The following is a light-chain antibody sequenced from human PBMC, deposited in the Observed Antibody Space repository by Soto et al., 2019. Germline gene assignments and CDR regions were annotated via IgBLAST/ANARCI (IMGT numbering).Light chain of an antibody. CDR2: DAS. V-gene: IGKV3-11*01. CDR1: QSVRSS. J-gene: IGKJ3*01. Sequence: EIVLTQSPDTLSLSPGERATLSCRASQSVRSSLAWYQQKPGQAPRLLIYDASNRATGIPARFSGSGSGTDFTLTISSLEPEDFAVYYCQQRSNWPPGVTFGPGTKVDIK. CDR3: QQRSNWPPGVT.